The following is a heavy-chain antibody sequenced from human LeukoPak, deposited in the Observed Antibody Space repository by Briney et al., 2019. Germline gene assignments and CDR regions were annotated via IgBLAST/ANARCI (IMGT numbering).Heavy chain of an antibody. CDR1: GFTFDDYA. CDR2: ISWNSGSI. CDR3: AKVHTPYYYDSSGYPLGY. J-gene: IGHJ4*02. Sequence: GGSLRLSCAASGFTFDDYAMHWVRQAPGKGLEWVSGISWNSGSIGYADSVKGRFTISRDNAKNSLYLQMNSLRAEDTALNYCAKVHTPYYYDSSGYPLGYWGQGTLVTVSS. V-gene: IGHV3-9*01. D-gene: IGHD3-22*01.